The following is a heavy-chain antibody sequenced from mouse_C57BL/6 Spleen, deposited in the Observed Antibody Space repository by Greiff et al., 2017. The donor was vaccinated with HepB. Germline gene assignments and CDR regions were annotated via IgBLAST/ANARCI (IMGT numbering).Heavy chain of an antibody. Sequence: QVQLQQPGAELVKPGASVKLSCKASGYTFTSYWMQWVKQRPGQGLEWIGEIDPSDSYTNYNQKFKGKATLTVDTSSSTAYMQRSSLTSEDSAVYYCARWGITTVVGGFDVWGTGTTVTVSS. J-gene: IGHJ1*03. D-gene: IGHD1-1*01. CDR2: IDPSDSYT. CDR3: ARWGITTVVGGFDV. CDR1: GYTFTSYW. V-gene: IGHV1-50*01.